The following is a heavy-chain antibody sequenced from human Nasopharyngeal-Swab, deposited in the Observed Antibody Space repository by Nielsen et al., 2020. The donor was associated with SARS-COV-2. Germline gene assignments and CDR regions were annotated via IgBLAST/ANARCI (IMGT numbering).Heavy chain of an antibody. J-gene: IGHJ4*02. CDR1: GFVFSASA. CDR3: TTDFYFDY. V-gene: IGHV3-73*01. CDR2: IGDKDHNYAT. Sequence: GSLSLSCATSGFVFSASAMHWVRQASGKGLEWVGRIGDKDHNYATTYGASVKGRFTISRDDSKNTAFLQLDSLKTEDTALYYCTTDFYFDYWGQGTLVTVSS.